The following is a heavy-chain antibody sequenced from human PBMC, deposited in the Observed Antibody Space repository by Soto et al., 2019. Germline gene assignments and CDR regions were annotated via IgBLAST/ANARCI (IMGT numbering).Heavy chain of an antibody. CDR3: AKHDFCTLYNSGLHS. D-gene: IGHD3-3*01. CDR2: ISDSAGDT. Sequence: EVQLLESGGGLVQPGGSLRLSCSASGFTFTSYAMSWVRQAPGKGLEWVSGISDSAGDTQSADSVKGRFTISRDHFKNMRYLQMSSLRPEDTAVYYCAKHDFCTLYNSGLHSWGQGTLVPVSS. J-gene: IGHJ4*02. V-gene: IGHV3-23*01. CDR1: GFTFTSYA.